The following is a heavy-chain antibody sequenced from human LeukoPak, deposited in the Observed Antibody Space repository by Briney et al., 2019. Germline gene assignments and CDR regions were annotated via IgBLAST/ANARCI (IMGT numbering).Heavy chain of an antibody. Sequence: ASVKVSCKASGYTFTSYGISWVRQAPGQGLEWMGWISAYNGNTNYAQKLQGRVTMTTDTSTSTAHMELRSLRSDDTAVYYCARGHVGTVSYGPWYYYGMDVWGQGTTVTVSS. CDR2: ISAYNGNT. J-gene: IGHJ6*02. CDR3: ARGHVGTVSYGPWYYYGMDV. V-gene: IGHV1-18*01. D-gene: IGHD4-17*01. CDR1: GYTFTSYG.